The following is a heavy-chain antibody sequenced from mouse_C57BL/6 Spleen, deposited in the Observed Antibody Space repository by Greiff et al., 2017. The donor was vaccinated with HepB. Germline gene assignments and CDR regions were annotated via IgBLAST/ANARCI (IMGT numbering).Heavy chain of an antibody. CDR2: INPSNGGT. D-gene: IGHD1-1*01. V-gene: IGHV1-53*01. Sequence: QVQLKQPGTELVKPGASVKLSCKASGYTFTSYWMHWVKQRPGQGLEWIGNINPSNGGTNYNEKFKSKATLTVDKSSSTAYMQLSSLTSEDSAVFYCARSSGHYYGSSSYYFDYWGQGTTLTVSS. J-gene: IGHJ2*01. CDR1: GYTFTSYW. CDR3: ARSSGHYYGSSSYYFDY.